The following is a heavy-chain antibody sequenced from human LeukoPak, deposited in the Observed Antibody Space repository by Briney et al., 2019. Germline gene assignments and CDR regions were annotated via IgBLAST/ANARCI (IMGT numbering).Heavy chain of an antibody. Sequence: GGSLRLSCAASGFTFSSHAMSWVRQAPGKGLGWVSAISGSGDSTYYTDSVKGRFTISRDNSKHTLYLQMNSLRAEDTAVYYCAKDHPRIAVADDAFDIWGQGTMVTVSS. V-gene: IGHV3-23*01. CDR3: AKDHPRIAVADDAFDI. CDR2: ISGSGDST. J-gene: IGHJ3*02. D-gene: IGHD6-19*01. CDR1: GFTFSSHA.